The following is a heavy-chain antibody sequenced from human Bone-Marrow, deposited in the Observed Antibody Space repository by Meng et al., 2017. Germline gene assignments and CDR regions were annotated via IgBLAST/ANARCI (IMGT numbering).Heavy chain of an antibody. D-gene: IGHD6-19*01. J-gene: IGHJ4*02. V-gene: IGHV1-18*01. Sequence: HRVQSGAEVKNPGASRTVSCKASAYTFTHLGISWIRQAPGQGLGWMGWISCYNGDTNYAQKFQGRVTMTTDTSTSTAYMDLRSLRSDDTAVYYCARDPSNTTGRYAYFDYWGQGTLVTVSS. CDR1: AYTFTHLG. CDR3: ARDPSNTTGRYAYFDY. CDR2: ISCYNGDT.